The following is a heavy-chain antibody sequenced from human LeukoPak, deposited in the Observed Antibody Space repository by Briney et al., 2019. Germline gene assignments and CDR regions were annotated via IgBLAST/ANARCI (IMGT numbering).Heavy chain of an antibody. J-gene: IGHJ4*02. V-gene: IGHV1-69*04. CDR3: ARDGRIVGATGGY. D-gene: IGHD1-26*01. CDR2: IIPILGIA. Sequence: SVKVSCKASGGTFSSYTISWVRQAPGQGLEWMGRIIPILGIANYAQKFQGRVTITADKSTSTAYMELSRLRSDDTAVYYCARDGRIVGATGGYWGQGTLVTVSS. CDR1: GGTFSSYT.